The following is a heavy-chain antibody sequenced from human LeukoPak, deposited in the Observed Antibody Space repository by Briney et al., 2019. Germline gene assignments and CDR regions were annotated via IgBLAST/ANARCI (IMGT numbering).Heavy chain of an antibody. V-gene: IGHV3-30*02. CDR2: IRYDGSNK. Sequence: GGSLRLSCAASGFTFSSYGMHWVRQAPGKGLEWVAFIRYDGSNKYYADSVKGRFTISRDNSKNTLYLQMNSLRAEDTAVYYCARTTDGITMVRGVIINWFDPWGQGTLVTVSS. J-gene: IGHJ5*02. D-gene: IGHD3-10*01. CDR1: GFTFSSYG. CDR3: ARTTDGITMVRGVIINWFDP.